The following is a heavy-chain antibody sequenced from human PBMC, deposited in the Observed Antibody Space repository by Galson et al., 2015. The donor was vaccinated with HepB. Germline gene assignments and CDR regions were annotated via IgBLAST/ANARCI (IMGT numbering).Heavy chain of an antibody. CDR2: INPDGSEK. J-gene: IGHJ6*02. CDR3: AGRISLVRGIITKPDYYYGMDV. D-gene: IGHD3-10*01. Sequence: SLRLSCAASEFTFSSYWMNWVRRAPGKGLEWVANINPDGSEKYYVASLKGRFTISRDNAKNSLYLQMDSLRAEDTAVYYCAGRISLVRGIITKPDYYYGMDVWGQGTTVTVAS. CDR1: EFTFSSYW. V-gene: IGHV3-7*03.